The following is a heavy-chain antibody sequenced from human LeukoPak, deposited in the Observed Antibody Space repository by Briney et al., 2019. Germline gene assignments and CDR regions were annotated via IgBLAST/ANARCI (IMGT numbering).Heavy chain of an antibody. J-gene: IGHJ5*02. CDR2: INHSGST. CDR1: GGSFSGYY. Sequence: SETLSLTCAVYGGSFSGYYWSWIRQPPGKGLEWIGEINHSGSTNYNPSLKSRVTISVDTSQNQFSLKLSSVTAADTAVYYCARVPQRFDPWGQGTLVTVSS. D-gene: IGHD6-13*01. CDR3: ARVPQRFDP. V-gene: IGHV4-34*01.